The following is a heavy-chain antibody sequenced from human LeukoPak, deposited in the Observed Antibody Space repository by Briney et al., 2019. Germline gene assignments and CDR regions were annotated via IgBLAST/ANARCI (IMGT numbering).Heavy chain of an antibody. CDR2: IYPGDSDT. V-gene: IGHV5-51*01. CDR1: GYSFTSYW. CDR3: ARSYSSSSYWFDP. D-gene: IGHD6-6*01. Sequence: GESLKISCKGSGYSFTSYWIGWVRQMPGKGLEWMGIIYPGDSDTRYSPSFQGQVTISADKSISTAYLQWSSLKASDTAMYSSARSYSSSSYWFDPWGQGTLVTVSS. J-gene: IGHJ5*02.